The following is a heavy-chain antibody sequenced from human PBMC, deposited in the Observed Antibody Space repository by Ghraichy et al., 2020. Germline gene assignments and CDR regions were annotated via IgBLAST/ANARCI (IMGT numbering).Heavy chain of an antibody. D-gene: IGHD3-22*01. J-gene: IGHJ4*02. V-gene: IGHV4-31*03. CDR3: ARERSGYIFDY. CDR2: IYYSGST. CDR1: GGSISSGGYY. Sequence: LRLSCTVSGGSISSGGYYWSWIRQHPGKGLEWIGYIYYSGSTYYNPSLKSRVTISVDTSKNQFSLKLSSVTAADTAVYYCARERSGYIFDYWGQGTLVTVSS.